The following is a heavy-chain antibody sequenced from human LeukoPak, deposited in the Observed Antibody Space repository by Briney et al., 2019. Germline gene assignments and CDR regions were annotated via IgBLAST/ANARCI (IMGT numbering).Heavy chain of an antibody. D-gene: IGHD3-10*01. J-gene: IGHJ6*03. CDR3: AKDMGFGSRMDV. CDR1: GFTFDDYA. CDR2: ISWNSGSI. V-gene: IGHV3-9*01. Sequence: GGSLRLSCAASGFTFDDYAMHWVRQAPGKGLEWVSGISWNSGSIGYADSVKGRFTISRDNAKNSLYLQMNSLRAEDTALYYCAKDMGFGSRMDVWGKGTTVTVSS.